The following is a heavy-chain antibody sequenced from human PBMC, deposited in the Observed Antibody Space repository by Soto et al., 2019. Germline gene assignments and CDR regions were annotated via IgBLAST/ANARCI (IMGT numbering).Heavy chain of an antibody. V-gene: IGHV4-59*08. J-gene: IGHJ5*02. CDR1: GDPINNSY. CDR3: AKQGGKYGIRSFDP. CDR2: IYYSGNT. D-gene: IGHD1-1*01. Sequence: PSATLSLTCTVSGDPINNSYWSWIRQPPGKGLEWIGYIYYSGNTKYNPSLKSRVTISVDTSKNQFSLRLTSVTAADTAVYYCAKQGGKYGIRSFDPWGQGTLVTVS.